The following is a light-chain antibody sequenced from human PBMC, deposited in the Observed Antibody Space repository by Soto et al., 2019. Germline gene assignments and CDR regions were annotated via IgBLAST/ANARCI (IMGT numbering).Light chain of an antibody. CDR3: QQRSNWPWK. J-gene: IGKJ1*01. Sequence: EIVRTHPPSTLAVSRGGRPTISCMASQSVSNNLAWYQQRPGQAPRLLIYGACTRATGIPARFSGSGSGTEFTVSISSLHSDDFAVCYCQQRSNWPWKFGQGTKV. CDR2: GAC. CDR1: QSVSNN. V-gene: IGKV3-15*01.